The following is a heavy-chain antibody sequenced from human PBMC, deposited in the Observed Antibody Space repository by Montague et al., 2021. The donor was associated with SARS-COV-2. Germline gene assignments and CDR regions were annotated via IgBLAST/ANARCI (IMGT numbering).Heavy chain of an antibody. D-gene: IGHD3-22*01. V-gene: IGHV4-34*01. CDR3: ARGPRITMIVVVITDIWFDP. J-gene: IGHJ5*02. CDR2: INHSGST. CDR1: GGSFSGYY. Sequence: SETLSLTCAVYGGSFSGYYWSWIRQPPGKGLEWIGEINHSGSTNYNPSLKSRVTISVDTSKNQFSLKLSSVTAADTAVYYCARGPRITMIVVVITDIWFDPWGQATLGTVSP.